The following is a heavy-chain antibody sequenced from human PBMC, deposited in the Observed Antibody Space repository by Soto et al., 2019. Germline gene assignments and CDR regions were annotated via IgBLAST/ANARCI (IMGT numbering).Heavy chain of an antibody. CDR3: ARNSKGSSRPPLDY. V-gene: IGHV3-7*03. CDR1: GGTCSSYW. J-gene: IGHJ4*02. D-gene: IGHD6-6*01. Sequence: PGGSLRHSCAGSGGTCSSYWMSWVRQATGKGLEWVSSINGDGSAKYYADSVKGRFTISRDNFKNTLYLQMNSLRGEDTAVYYCARNSKGSSRPPLDYWVQGIRVTVSS. CDR2: INGDGSAK.